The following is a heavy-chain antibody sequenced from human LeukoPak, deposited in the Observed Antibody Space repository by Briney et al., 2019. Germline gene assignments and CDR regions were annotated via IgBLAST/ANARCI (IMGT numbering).Heavy chain of an antibody. J-gene: IGHJ6*03. CDR3: ARAIGSGRDVYFYYYMDV. CDR1: GGSISSNH. Sequence: PSETVSLTCTVSGGSISSNHWSWIRQPPGKGLEYIGYFHSSGGTNYNPSLKSRVTISADTSKNQFSLKLTSLIAADTAVYYCARAIGSGRDVYFYYYMDVWGKGTAVTVSS. V-gene: IGHV4-59*01. D-gene: IGHD3-10*01. CDR2: FHSSGGT.